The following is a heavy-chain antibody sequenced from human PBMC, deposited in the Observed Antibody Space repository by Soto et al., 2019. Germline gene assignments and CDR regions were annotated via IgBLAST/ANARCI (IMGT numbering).Heavy chain of an antibody. CDR1: GGSISSGGYS. CDR2: IHHSGST. Sequence: QLQLQESGSGLVKPSQTLSLTCVVSGGSISSGGYSWSWIRQPPGKGLEWIGYIHHSGSTYHNPXXESRANITEDXXKXHXXLNLSSVTAADTDVYYCARVNYYGSGNYDESWFDPWGQGTLVTASS. D-gene: IGHD3-10*01. V-gene: IGHV4-30-2*01. J-gene: IGHJ5*02. CDR3: ARVNYYGSGNYDESWFDP.